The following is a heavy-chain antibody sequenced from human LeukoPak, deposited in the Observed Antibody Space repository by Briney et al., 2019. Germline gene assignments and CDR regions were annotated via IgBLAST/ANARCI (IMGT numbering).Heavy chain of an antibody. CDR2: IYTSGST. Sequence: PSQTLSLTCTVSGGSISSGSYYRSWIRQPAGKGLEWIGRIYTSGSTNYNPSLKSRVTISVDTSKNQFSLKLSSVTAADTAVYYCAGYDYVWGSYRRDYWGQGTLVTVSS. D-gene: IGHD3-16*02. CDR3: AGYDYVWGSYRRDY. V-gene: IGHV4-61*02. CDR1: GGSISSGSYY. J-gene: IGHJ4*02.